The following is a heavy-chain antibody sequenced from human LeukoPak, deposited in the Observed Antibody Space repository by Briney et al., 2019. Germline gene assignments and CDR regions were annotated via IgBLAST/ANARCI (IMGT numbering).Heavy chain of an antibody. V-gene: IGHV3-23*01. CDR2: TVGGGDGT. CDR1: GFTFSSTS. J-gene: IGHJ4*02. CDR3: AKFYDGSGSYFDY. D-gene: IGHD3-10*01. Sequence: PGGSLRLSCAASGFTFSSTSMSWVRQAPGKGLEWVAVTVGGGDGTYYADSVKGRFTISRDNSNNTLYLQMNSLRAEDTAVYYCAKFYDGSGSYFDYWGQGTLVTVSS.